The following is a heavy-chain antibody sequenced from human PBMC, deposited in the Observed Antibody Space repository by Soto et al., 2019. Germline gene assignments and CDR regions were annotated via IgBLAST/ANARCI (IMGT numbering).Heavy chain of an antibody. Sequence: PGGSLRLSCAASGFTVSSYYMSWVRQAPGKGLEWISLIYSGDSTHYADSVKGRFTISRDNSKNTAYLQMSSLRPEDTAVYYCVKGEYYYDGSAYYPFDYWGQGRMVTVSS. J-gene: IGHJ4*02. V-gene: IGHV3-66*01. CDR2: IYSGDST. D-gene: IGHD3-22*01. CDR3: VKGEYYYDGSAYYPFDY. CDR1: GFTVSSYY.